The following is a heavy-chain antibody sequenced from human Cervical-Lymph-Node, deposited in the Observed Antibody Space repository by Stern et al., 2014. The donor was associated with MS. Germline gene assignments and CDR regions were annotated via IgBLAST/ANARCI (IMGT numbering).Heavy chain of an antibody. CDR2: VIPFLHMA. CDR3: ASGQYYDSSGYFRLDS. Sequence: QMQLVQSGAEVKKPGASVKVSCRASGVTVSTYTISWVRQAPGQGLEWMGRVIPFLHMANYAQTFQGRVTITADSSTTTAYMELSSLRSEDTAVYYCASGQYYDSSGYFRLDSWGQGTLVTVSS. J-gene: IGHJ4*02. V-gene: IGHV1-69*09. CDR1: GVTVSTYT. D-gene: IGHD3-22*01.